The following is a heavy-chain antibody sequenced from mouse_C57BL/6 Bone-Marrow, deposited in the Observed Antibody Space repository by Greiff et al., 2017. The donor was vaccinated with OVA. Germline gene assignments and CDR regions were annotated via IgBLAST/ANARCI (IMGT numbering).Heavy chain of an antibody. J-gene: IGHJ4*01. D-gene: IGHD1-1*02. Sequence: EVQGVESGGGLVKPGGSLKLSCAASGFTFSSYTMSWVRQTPEKRLEWVATISGGGGNTYYPDSVKGRFTISRDNAKNTLYLQMSSLRSEDTALYYCARQTMAKCYAMDYWGQGTSVTVSS. V-gene: IGHV5-9*01. CDR3: ARQTMAKCYAMDY. CDR1: GFTFSSYT. CDR2: ISGGGGNT.